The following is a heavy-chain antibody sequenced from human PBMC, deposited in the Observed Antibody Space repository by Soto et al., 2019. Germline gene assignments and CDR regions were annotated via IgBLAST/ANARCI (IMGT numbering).Heavy chain of an antibody. D-gene: IGHD6-13*01. CDR2: IWYDGSNK. J-gene: IGHJ6*02. V-gene: IGHV3-33*01. CDR3: ARDLISGYSSSWYAPRWVWEGGWKAGYVPAYYYGMDV. Sequence: QVQLVESGGGVVQPGRSLRLSCAASGFTFSSYGMHWVRQAPGKGLEWVAVIWYDGSNKYYADSVKGRFTISRDNSKNTLHLPMNSLRAEDTAVYYCARDLISGYSSSWYAPRWVWEGGWKAGYVPAYYYGMDVWGQGTTVTVSS. CDR1: GFTFSSYG.